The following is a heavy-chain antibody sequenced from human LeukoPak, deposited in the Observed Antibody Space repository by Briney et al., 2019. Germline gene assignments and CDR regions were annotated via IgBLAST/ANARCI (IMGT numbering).Heavy chain of an antibody. CDR3: ARLSETAAYYYTTGYYYLGY. J-gene: IGHJ4*02. D-gene: IGHD3-3*01. CDR1: GYTFGSYD. V-gene: IGHV1-8*02. Sequence: ASVKVSCKASGYTFGSYDINWVRKATGQGLEWMGWMNPGSGNTGYAQKFQGRVTMTRDTSISIAYMELSGLRSEDTAVYYCARLSETAAYYYTTGYYYLGYWGQGTLVTVDS. CDR2: MNPGSGNT.